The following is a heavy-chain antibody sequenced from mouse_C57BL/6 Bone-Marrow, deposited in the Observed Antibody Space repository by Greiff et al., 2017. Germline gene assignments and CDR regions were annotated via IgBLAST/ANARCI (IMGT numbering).Heavy chain of an antibody. CDR2: ISSGGSYT. CDR3: ARHGSYVSAWFAY. CDR1: GFTFSSYG. D-gene: IGHD1-1*02. J-gene: IGHJ3*01. Sequence: DVKLVESGGDLVKPGGSLKLSCAASGFTFSSYGMSWVRQTPDKRLEWVATISSGGSYTYYPDSVKGRFTISRDNAKNTLYLQMGSLKSEDTAMYYCARHGSYVSAWFAYWGQGTLVTVSA. V-gene: IGHV5-6*02.